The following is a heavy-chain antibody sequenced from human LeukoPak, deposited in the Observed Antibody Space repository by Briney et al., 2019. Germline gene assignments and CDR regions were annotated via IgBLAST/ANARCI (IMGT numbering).Heavy chain of an antibody. CDR2: IYYNGNT. CDR1: GGSFSGYY. J-gene: IGHJ4*02. Sequence: SETLSLTCAVYGGSFSGYYWSWIRQPPGKGLEWIGSIYYNGNTQSNPSLTSRVTISLDTSKNQFSLKLSSVTAADTAVYYCARVTSALFHYWGRGTLVTVSS. V-gene: IGHV4-34*01. CDR3: ARVTSALFHY.